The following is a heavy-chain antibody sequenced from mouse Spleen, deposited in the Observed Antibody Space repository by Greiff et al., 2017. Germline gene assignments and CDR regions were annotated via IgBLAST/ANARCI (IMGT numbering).Heavy chain of an antibody. Sequence: QVQLKQSGAELARPGASVKLSCKASGYTFTSYGISWVKQRTGQGLEWIGEIYPRSGNTYYNEKFKGKATLTADKSSSTAYMELRSLTSEDSAVYFCARYPPLYYDGSPYYFDYWGQGTTLTVSS. V-gene: IGHV1-81*01. J-gene: IGHJ2*01. CDR1: GYTFTSYG. D-gene: IGHD1-1*01. CDR2: IYPRSGNT. CDR3: ARYPPLYYDGSPYYFDY.